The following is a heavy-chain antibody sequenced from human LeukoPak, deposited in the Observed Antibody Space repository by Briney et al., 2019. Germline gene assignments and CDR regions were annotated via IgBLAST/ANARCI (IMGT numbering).Heavy chain of an antibody. D-gene: IGHD3-9*01. CDR2: IIPIFGIA. CDR1: GGTFSCYA. J-gene: IGHJ4*02. V-gene: IGHV1-69*04. CDR3: ARDHDILTGFDY. Sequence: ASVKVSCKASGGTFSCYAISWVRQAPGQGLEWMGRIIPIFGIANYAQKFQGRVTITADKSTSTAYMELSSLRSEDTAVYYCARDHDILTGFDYWGQGTLVTVSS.